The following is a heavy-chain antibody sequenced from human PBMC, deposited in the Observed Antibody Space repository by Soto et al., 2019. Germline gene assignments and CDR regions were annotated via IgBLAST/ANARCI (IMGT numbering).Heavy chain of an antibody. V-gene: IGHV1-3*01. Sequence: VKVSRTASGYTLTKYRVGLVRQATGQRLEWXGWXXAXXXXXKXXXKFQGRVTITRDTSASTAYMELSSLRSEDTAVHYCARAARFDAFDIWGQGTMVTVS. CDR2: XXAXXXXX. CDR1: GYTLTKYR. J-gene: IGHJ3*02. CDR3: ARAARFDAFDI.